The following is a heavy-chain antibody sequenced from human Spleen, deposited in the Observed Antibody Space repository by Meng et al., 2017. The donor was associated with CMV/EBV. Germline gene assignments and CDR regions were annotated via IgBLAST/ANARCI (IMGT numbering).Heavy chain of an antibody. D-gene: IGHD3-9*01. J-gene: IGHJ4*02. CDR1: GGTFSSYT. V-gene: IGHV1-69*02. CDR3: ARQLLTGAKFDY. Sequence: KASGGTFSSYTISWVRQAPGQGLEWMGRIIPILGIANYAQKFQGRVTITADKSTSTAYMELSSLRSEDTAVYYCARQLLTGAKFDYWGQGTLVTVSS. CDR2: IIPILGIA.